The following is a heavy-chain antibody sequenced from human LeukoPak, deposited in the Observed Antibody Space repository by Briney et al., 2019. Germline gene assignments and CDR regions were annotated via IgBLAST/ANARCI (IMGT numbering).Heavy chain of an antibody. D-gene: IGHD1-14*01. CDR3: ASRTGAYSHPYDY. CDR1: GFTFSSYA. J-gene: IGHJ4*02. Sequence: GGSLRLSCAASGFTFSSYATSWVRQAPGKGLEWVSFIYSDNTHYSYSVKGRFTISRDNSKNTLYLQMNSLRAEDTAVYYRASRTGAYSHPYDYWGQGTLV. CDR2: IYSDNT. V-gene: IGHV3-23*03.